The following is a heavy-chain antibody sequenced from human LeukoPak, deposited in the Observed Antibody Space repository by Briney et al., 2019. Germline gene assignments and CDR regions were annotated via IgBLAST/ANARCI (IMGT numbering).Heavy chain of an antibody. J-gene: IGHJ6*04. CDR2: INHSGST. V-gene: IGHV4-34*01. Sequence: PSETLSLTCAVYGGSFSGYYWSWIRQPPGKGLEWIGEINHSGSTNYNPSLKSRVTISVDTSKNQFSLKLSPVTAADTAVYYCARGRSSYGMDVWGKGTTVTVSS. CDR1: GGSFSGYY. CDR3: ARGRSSYGMDV.